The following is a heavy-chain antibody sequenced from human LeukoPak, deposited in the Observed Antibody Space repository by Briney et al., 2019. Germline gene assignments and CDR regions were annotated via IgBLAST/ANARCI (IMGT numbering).Heavy chain of an antibody. CDR3: AKPDYGGNSVWYFDL. D-gene: IGHD4-23*01. CDR2: IRYDGSNK. V-gene: IGHV3-30*02. Sequence: GGSLRLSCAASGFTFSSYGMHWVRQAPGKGLEGVAFIRYDGSNKYYADFVKGRFTISRDNSKNALYLQMNSLRAEDTAVYYCAKPDYGGNSVWYFDLWGRGTLVTVSS. CDR1: GFTFSSYG. J-gene: IGHJ2*01.